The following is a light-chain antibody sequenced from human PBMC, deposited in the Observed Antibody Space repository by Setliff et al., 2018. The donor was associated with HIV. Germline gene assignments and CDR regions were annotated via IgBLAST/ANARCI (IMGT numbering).Light chain of an antibody. J-gene: IGLJ1*01. V-gene: IGLV2-14*01. CDR1: SNDFGSYDY. CDR2: EVS. CDR3: SSFTSSSSYV. Sequence: QSALAQPASVSGSPGQSITISCTGTSNDFGSYDYVSWYQHQPGKVPKLMIYEVSNRPSGVSDRFSGSKSDNTASLTISGLQTEDEADYYCSSFTSSSSYVFGTGTKVTVL.